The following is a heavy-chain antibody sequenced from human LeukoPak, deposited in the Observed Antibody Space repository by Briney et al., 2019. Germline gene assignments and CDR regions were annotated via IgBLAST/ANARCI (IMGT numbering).Heavy chain of an antibody. D-gene: IGHD3-22*01. CDR1: GGSISSGGYY. CDR2: IYYSGST. J-gene: IGHJ4*02. CDR3: ARGRDSSGYTY. V-gene: IGHV4-31*03. Sequence: PSQTLSLTCTVSGGSISSGGYYWSWIRQHPGKGLEWIGYIYYSGSTYYDPSLKSRVTISVDTSKNQFSLKLSSVTAADTAVYYCARGRDSSGYTYWGQGTLVTVSS.